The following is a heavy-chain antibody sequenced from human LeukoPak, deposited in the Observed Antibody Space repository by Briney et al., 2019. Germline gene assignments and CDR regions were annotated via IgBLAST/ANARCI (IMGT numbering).Heavy chain of an antibody. Sequence: SETLSLTCTVSGGSISSGDYYWSWIRQPPGKGQEWIGYIYYSGSTYYNPSLKSRVTISVDTSKNQFSLKLSSVTAADTAVYYCARADYYDSSDPFDIWGQGTMVTVSS. CDR1: GGSISSGDYY. J-gene: IGHJ3*02. V-gene: IGHV4-30-4*08. CDR3: ARADYYDSSDPFDI. D-gene: IGHD3-22*01. CDR2: IYYSGST.